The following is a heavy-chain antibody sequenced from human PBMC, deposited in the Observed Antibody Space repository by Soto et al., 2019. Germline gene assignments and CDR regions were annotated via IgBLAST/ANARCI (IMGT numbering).Heavy chain of an antibody. Sequence: QVQLVQSGPEMKWPGASVKVSCQASGYTFTSHHLSWVRQAPGQGLEWMGWSSPYSGNTDYAQNLQGRVTMTTDTLTSTAYMELRSLRSDDAAVYYCARDKQERLFYYYYGLDVWGQGTTVTVSS. J-gene: IGHJ6*02. CDR1: GYTFTSHH. V-gene: IGHV1-18*04. CDR3: ARDKQERLFYYYYGLDV. D-gene: IGHD1-1*01. CDR2: SSPYSGNT.